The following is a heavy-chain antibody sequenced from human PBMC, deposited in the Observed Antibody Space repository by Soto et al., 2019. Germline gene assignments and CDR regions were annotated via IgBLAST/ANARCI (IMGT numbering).Heavy chain of an antibody. D-gene: IGHD1-26*01. J-gene: IGHJ4*02. V-gene: IGHV3-7*03. CDR2: IKKDGSEK. CDR3: ASRPPGTNYLGVLDY. Sequence: PWGSLRLSCAASGITFSAYWMTWVRQAPGKGLEWVASIKKDGSEKYYVDSVKGRFTISRDNARNSLYLQMYSLRADDTAVYYCASRPPGTNYLGVLDYWGQGTLVTVSS. CDR1: GITFSAYW.